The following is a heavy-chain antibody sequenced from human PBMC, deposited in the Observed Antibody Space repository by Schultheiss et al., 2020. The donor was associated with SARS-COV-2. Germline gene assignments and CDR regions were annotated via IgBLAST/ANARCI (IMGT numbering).Heavy chain of an antibody. J-gene: IGHJ4*02. CDR3: TTTEYYDFWSGYYTSYYFDY. CDR1: GFTFSNAW. V-gene: IGHV3-15*01. CDR2: IKSKTDGGTT. Sequence: GGSLRLSCAASGFTFSNAWMSWVRQAPGKGLEWVGRIKSKTDGGTTDYAAPVKGRFTISRDDSKNTLYLQMNSLKTEDTAVYYCTTTEYYDFWSGYYTSYYFDYWGQGTLVTVSS. D-gene: IGHD3-3*01.